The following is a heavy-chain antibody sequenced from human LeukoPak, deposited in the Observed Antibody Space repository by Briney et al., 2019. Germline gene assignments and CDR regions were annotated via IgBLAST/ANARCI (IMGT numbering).Heavy chain of an antibody. V-gene: IGHV3-21*01. Sequence: PGGSLRLSCAASGFTFSSYSMNWVRQAPGKGLEWVSSISSSSSYIYYADSVKGQFTISRDNAKNSLYLQMNSLRAEDTAVYYCARVGNYYGSGSHDAFDIWGQGTMVTVSS. J-gene: IGHJ3*02. CDR1: GFTFSSYS. CDR3: ARVGNYYGSGSHDAFDI. D-gene: IGHD3-10*01. CDR2: ISSSSSYI.